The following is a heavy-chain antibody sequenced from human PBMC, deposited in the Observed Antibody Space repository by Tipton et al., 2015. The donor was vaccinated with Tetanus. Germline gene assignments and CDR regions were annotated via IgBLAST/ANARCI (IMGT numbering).Heavy chain of an antibody. CDR1: GGSISSGAYY. D-gene: IGHD1-1*01. Sequence: TLSLTCTVSGGSISSGAYYWSWIRQHPGKGLEGIGYIYYSGSTFYNPSLKSRVTISVDTAKNQFSLKMSSVTAEDTAVYYCARTQPIGWYFDLWGRGTLLTVSS. J-gene: IGHJ2*01. CDR3: ARTQPIGWYFDL. V-gene: IGHV4-31*03. CDR2: IYYSGST.